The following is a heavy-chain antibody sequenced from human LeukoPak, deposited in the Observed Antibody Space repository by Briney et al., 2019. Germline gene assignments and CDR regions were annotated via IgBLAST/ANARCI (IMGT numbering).Heavy chain of an antibody. V-gene: IGHV3-7*01. CDR3: TRGGRYYLGY. CDR2: INQDGSEK. J-gene: IGHJ4*02. Sequence: GGSLRLSCAASGFTFSNYWMSWVRQVPGKGLECVANINQDGSEKNYVDSVKGRFTISRDDVENSLYLQMDTLRAEDTAVYYCTRGGRYYLGYWGQGTLVTVSS. CDR1: GFTFSNYW. D-gene: IGHD3-10*01.